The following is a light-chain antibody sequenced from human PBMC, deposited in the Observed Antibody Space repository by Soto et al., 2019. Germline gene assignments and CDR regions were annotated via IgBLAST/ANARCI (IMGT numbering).Light chain of an antibody. CDR2: DAS. J-gene: IGKJ1*01. V-gene: IGKV1-5*01. Sequence: DIPMTQSPSTLSASVGDRVTITCRASQSISIWLAWYQQKPGKAPKFLIYDASSLESGVTSRFSGSGSGTEFTLTISSLQPDDFATYYCQQYNSSSWTFGQGTKVEIK. CDR3: QQYNSSSWT. CDR1: QSISIW.